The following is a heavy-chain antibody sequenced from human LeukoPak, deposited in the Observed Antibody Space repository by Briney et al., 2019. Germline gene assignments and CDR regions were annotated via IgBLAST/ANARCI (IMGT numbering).Heavy chain of an antibody. CDR3: ARRGAIISYYYYGMDV. Sequence: GASVKVPCTASGGTFSSYAISWVRQAPGQGLEWMGGIIPIFGTANYAQKFQGRVTITADESTSTAYMELSSLRSEDTAVYYCARRGAIISYYYYGMDVWGQGTTVTVSS. CDR1: GGTFSSYA. CDR2: IIPIFGTA. D-gene: IGHD2/OR15-2a*01. J-gene: IGHJ6*02. V-gene: IGHV1-69*13.